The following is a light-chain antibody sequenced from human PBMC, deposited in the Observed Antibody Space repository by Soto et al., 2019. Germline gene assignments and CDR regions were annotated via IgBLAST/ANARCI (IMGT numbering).Light chain of an antibody. J-gene: IGLJ1*01. Sequence: QSVLTQPASVAGSPGQSITISCSGTSSVVGSYNRVSWYQQPPGTAPKLIIYEASNRPSGVPDRFSGSKSGNTASLTISGLQAADEADYYCSLYTSENTYVFGTGTKVTVL. V-gene: IGLV2-18*01. CDR2: EAS. CDR1: SSVVGSYNR. CDR3: SLYTSENTYV.